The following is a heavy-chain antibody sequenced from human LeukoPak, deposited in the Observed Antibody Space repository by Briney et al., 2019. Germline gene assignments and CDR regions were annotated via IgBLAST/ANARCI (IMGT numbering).Heavy chain of an antibody. J-gene: IGHJ6*03. V-gene: IGHV4-39*07. CDR2: IYTSGST. D-gene: IGHD3-3*01. CDR1: GGSISSSSYY. CDR3: ARSWPHQSIFDYYYYMDV. Sequence: PSETLSLTCTVSGGSISSSSYYWGWIRQPPGKGLEWIGRIYTSGSTNYNPSLKSRVTISVDTSKNQFSPKLSSVTAADTAVYYCARSWPHQSIFDYYYYMDVWGKGTTVTVSS.